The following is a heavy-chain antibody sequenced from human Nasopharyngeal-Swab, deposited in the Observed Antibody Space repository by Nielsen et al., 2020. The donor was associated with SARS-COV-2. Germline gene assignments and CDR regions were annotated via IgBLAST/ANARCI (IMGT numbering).Heavy chain of an antibody. J-gene: IGHJ6*02. CDR1: GFTFSNFA. D-gene: IGHD5-12*01. CDR2: ISGCSDST. V-gene: IGHV3-23*01. CDR3: AKDRDSGDDSGEYYHYYGMDV. Sequence: GESLKISCAASGFTFSNFAMSWVRQAPGKGLEWVSVISGCSDSTYYTDSVRGRFTISRDNSKNTLDLQMNSLRAEDTAMYYCAKDRDSGDDSGEYYHYYGMDVWGQGTTVTVSS.